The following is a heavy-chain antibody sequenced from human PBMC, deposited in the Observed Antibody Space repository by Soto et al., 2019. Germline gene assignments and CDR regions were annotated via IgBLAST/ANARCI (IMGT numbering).Heavy chain of an antibody. CDR3: ARDSVGIAAAGNYYYYMDV. CDR2: IYYSGST. J-gene: IGHJ6*03. CDR1: GGSISRGGYY. Sequence: SETLSLTCTVSGGSISRGGYYWSWIRQHPGKGLEWIGYIYYSGSTYYNPSLKSRVTISVDTSKNQFSLKLSSVTAADTAVYYCARDSVGIAAAGNYYYYMDVWGKGTTVTVSS. D-gene: IGHD6-13*01. V-gene: IGHV4-31*03.